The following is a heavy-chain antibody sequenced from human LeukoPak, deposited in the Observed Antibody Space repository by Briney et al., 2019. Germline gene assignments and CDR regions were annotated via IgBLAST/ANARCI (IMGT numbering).Heavy chain of an antibody. J-gene: IGHJ4*02. CDR1: GYTFTDCD. Sequence: GASVKVSCKASGYTFTDCDINWVRQAPGQGPEWMGWMNPHSGNTGYAQKFQVRVSMTRDTSISTAYMELSSLRYEDTAVYYCVRNSDYWSGYFPFWGQGTLVTVSS. D-gene: IGHD3-3*01. V-gene: IGHV1-8*01. CDR3: VRNSDYWSGYFPF. CDR2: MNPHSGNT.